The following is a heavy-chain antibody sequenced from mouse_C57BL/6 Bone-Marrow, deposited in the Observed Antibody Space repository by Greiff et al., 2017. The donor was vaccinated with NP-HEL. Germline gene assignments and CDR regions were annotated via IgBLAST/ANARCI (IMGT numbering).Heavy chain of an antibody. CDR1: GYTFTSYW. V-gene: IGHV1-64*01. D-gene: IGHD2-1*01. J-gene: IGHJ3*01. Sequence: QVQLQQPGAELVKPGASVKLSCKASGYTFTSYWMHWVKQRPGQGLEWIGMIHPNSGSTNYNEKFKSKATLTVDKSSSTAYMQLSSLTSEDSAVYYCARIYYGNYVRKTWFAYWGQGTLVTVSA. CDR3: ARIYYGNYVRKTWFAY. CDR2: IHPNSGST.